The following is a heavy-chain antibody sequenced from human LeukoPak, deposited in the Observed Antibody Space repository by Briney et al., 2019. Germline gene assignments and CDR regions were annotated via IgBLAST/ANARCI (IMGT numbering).Heavy chain of an antibody. J-gene: IGHJ5*02. Sequence: GGSLRLSCAASGFIFSHYGIHWVRQAPGKGLEWVSSISGSGDDPSYADSVKGRFTISRDNSRNTLYLQMNSLRAEDTAVYYCAKQFVDIWGQGTLVTVSS. CDR2: ISGSGDDP. CDR1: GFIFSHYG. D-gene: IGHD5-24*01. CDR3: AKQFVDI. V-gene: IGHV3-23*01.